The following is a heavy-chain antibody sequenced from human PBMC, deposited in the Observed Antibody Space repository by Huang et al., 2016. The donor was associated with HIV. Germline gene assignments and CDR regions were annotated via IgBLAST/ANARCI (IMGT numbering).Heavy chain of an antibody. Sequence: QPRLQESGPGLVKPSETLSLTCTVSGVSVTRSPWYWVWVRPSPGKGLEWIASINYDGSTYYKSSLKRRLTTSLDTSKNQFSLKLTSVTAADTAVYFCARDIAIFGEPLDSWGQGTAVTVSS. D-gene: IGHD3-3*01. CDR1: GVSVTRSPWY. V-gene: IGHV4-39*01. J-gene: IGHJ4*02. CDR2: INYDGST. CDR3: ARDIAIFGEPLDS.